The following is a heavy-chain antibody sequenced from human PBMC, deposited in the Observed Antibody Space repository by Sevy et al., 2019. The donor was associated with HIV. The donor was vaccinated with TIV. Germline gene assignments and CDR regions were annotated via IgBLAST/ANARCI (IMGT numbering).Heavy chain of an antibody. CDR1: GFTFSSYW. D-gene: IGHD3-10*01. CDR2: IKQDGSEK. V-gene: IGHV3-7*01. Sequence: GGSLRLSCAASGFTFSSYWMSWVRQAPGKGLEWVANIKQDGSEKYYVDSVKGRFTISRDNAKSSLYLQWNSLRAEGTAIYYCARSYFGSGTSYGMDVWGQGTTVTVSS. J-gene: IGHJ6*02. CDR3: ARSYFGSGTSYGMDV.